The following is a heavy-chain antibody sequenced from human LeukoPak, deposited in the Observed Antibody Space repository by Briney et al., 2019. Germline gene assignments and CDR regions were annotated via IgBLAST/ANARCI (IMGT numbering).Heavy chain of an antibody. CDR3: ARDIAAAGLGYDY. CDR1: GGSFSGYY. J-gene: IGHJ4*02. Sequence: PSETLSLTCAVYGGSFSGYYWSWIRQPPGKGLEWIGDINHSGSTNYNPSLKSRVTISVDTSKNQFSLKLSSVTAADTAVYYCARDIAAAGLGYDYWGQGTLVTVSS. CDR2: INHSGST. D-gene: IGHD6-13*01. V-gene: IGHV4-34*01.